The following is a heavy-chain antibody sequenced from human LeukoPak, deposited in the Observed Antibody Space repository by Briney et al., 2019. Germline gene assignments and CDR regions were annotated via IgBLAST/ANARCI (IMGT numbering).Heavy chain of an antibody. Sequence: GGSLRLTCAASGFTFSSYPMHWVRQAPGRGLEYLAPISNNGGGTYYANSVKGRFTISRANSKNTLYLQMGSLRAEDMAVYYCAREDYSAYAFDIWGQGTMVTVSS. CDR1: GFTFSSYP. V-gene: IGHV3-64*01. CDR2: ISNNGGGT. J-gene: IGHJ3*02. CDR3: AREDYSAYAFDI. D-gene: IGHD4-11*01.